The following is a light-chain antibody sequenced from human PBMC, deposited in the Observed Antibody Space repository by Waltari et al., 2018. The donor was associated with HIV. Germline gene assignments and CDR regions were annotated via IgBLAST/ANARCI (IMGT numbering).Light chain of an antibody. J-gene: IGKJ2*03. V-gene: IGKV4-1*01. Sequence: DIVVTQSPDSLAVPLGERATINCKSSQSLLYSSTNKNYLAWYQQKPGQPPKLLLYWASTRESGVPDRCSGSGSGTDFTLTIDSLRAEDVAVYYCQQYYSTQYSFGQGTKLEIK. CDR2: WAS. CDR3: QQYYSTQYS. CDR1: QSLLYSSTNKNY.